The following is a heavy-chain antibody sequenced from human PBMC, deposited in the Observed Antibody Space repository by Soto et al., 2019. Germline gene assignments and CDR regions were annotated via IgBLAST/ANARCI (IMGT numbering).Heavy chain of an antibody. J-gene: IGHJ4*02. CDR3: ARDRRDGYAFDY. CDR1: GGTFGSYA. CDR2: IIPIFGTA. V-gene: IGHV1-69*13. D-gene: IGHD5-18*01. Sequence: GASVKVSCKASGGTFGSYAISWVRQAPGQGLEWMGGIIPIFGTANYAQKFQGRVTITADESTSTAYMELSSLRSEDTAVYYCARDRRDGYAFDYWGQGTLVTVSS.